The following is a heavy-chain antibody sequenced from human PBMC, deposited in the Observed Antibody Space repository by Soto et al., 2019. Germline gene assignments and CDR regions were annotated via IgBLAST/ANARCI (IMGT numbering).Heavy chain of an antibody. J-gene: IGHJ4*02. V-gene: IGHV4-34*01. CDR2: INHRGST. CDR1: GGSFSGYY. Sequence: PSETLSLTCAVYGGSFSGYYWSWIRQPPGKGLEWIGEINHRGSTNYNPSLKSRVTISVDTSKNQFSLKLSSVTAADTAVYYCARGLHCSGGSCHYYFDYWGQGTLVTVSS. CDR3: ARGLHCSGGSCHYYFDY. D-gene: IGHD2-15*01.